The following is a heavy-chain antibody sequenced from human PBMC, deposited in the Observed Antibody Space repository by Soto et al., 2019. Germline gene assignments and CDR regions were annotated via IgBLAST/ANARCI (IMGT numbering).Heavy chain of an antibody. CDR3: ARGFREFLKWYWSITWLDP. J-gene: IGHJ5*02. CDR1: GDCVSSDKYY. V-gene: IGHV4-61*01. D-gene: IGHD3-3*01. Sequence: XGALELTSTFSGDCVSSDKYYSTWILQPPGKVLEWIWYIYNSGTTNYTPSLKGRVTISVDTSKKQFSLNLTSLTAADKAVYYCARGFREFLKWYWSITWLDPWGQGTPVTVS. CDR2: IYNSGTT.